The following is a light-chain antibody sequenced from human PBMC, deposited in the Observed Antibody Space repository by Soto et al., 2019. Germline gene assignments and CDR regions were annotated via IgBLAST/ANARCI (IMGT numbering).Light chain of an antibody. CDR3: QQYVSWVT. V-gene: IGKV3-20*01. Sequence: EIVLTQSPGSLSLSPGERATLSCRASQSVDSSFFASYQQKPGQAPRLLIYGASNRSTGISDRLCGRGCGTKFYLNITGLEPVDFAVYYCQQYVSWVTFCHGNKVKI. CDR1: QSVDSSF. CDR2: GAS. J-gene: IGKJ1*01.